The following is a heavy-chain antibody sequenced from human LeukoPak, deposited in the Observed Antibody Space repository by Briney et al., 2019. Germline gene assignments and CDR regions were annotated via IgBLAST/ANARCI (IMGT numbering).Heavy chain of an antibody. V-gene: IGHV3-23*01. CDR3: AKDPLRLYYYDSSGYYYGGGFDY. CDR1: GFTFSSYA. Sequence: GGSLRLSCAASGFTFSSYAMSWVRQAPGKGLEWVSAISGSGGSTYYADSVKGRFTISRDNSKNTLYLQMNSPRAEDTAVYYCAKDPLRLYYYDSSGYYYGGGFDYWGQGTLVTVSS. J-gene: IGHJ4*02. D-gene: IGHD3-22*01. CDR2: ISGSGGST.